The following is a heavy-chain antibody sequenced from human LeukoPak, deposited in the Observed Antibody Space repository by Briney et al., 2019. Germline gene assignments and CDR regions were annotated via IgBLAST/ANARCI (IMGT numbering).Heavy chain of an antibody. CDR1: GGSISSYY. CDR3: AREFERFGEDYYYYYGMDV. J-gene: IGHJ6*02. D-gene: IGHD3-10*01. Sequence: SETLSLTRTVSGGSISSYYWSWIRQPAGKGLEWIGRIYTSGSTNYNPSLKSRVTMSVDTSKNQFSLKLGSVTAADTAVYYCAREFERFGEDYYYYYGMDVWGQGTTVTVSS. CDR2: IYTSGST. V-gene: IGHV4-4*07.